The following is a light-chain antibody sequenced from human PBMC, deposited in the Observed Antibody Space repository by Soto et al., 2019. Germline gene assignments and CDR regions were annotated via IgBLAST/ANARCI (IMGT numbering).Light chain of an antibody. Sequence: EIVLAQSPGTLSLSPGERATLSGRASQSVTNSFLAWYQQKPGQAPRLLIYGASRRATGIPDRFPGSGSGPDVTLTISRLEPEDFAVYYCQQYVSSPWAFGQGTKVEI. V-gene: IGKV3-20*01. CDR1: QSVTNSF. CDR3: QQYVSSPWA. CDR2: GAS. J-gene: IGKJ1*01.